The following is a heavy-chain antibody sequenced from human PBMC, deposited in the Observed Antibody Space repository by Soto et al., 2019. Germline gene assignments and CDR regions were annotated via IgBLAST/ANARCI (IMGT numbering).Heavy chain of an antibody. V-gene: IGHV3-7*01. D-gene: IGHD3-3*01. CDR2: IKQDGSEK. CDR1: GFTFSSYW. CDR3: ARDWKKHYDFWSGYRGLAPKRNDY. J-gene: IGHJ4*02. Sequence: EVQLVESGGGLVQPGGSLRLSCAASGFTFSSYWMSWVRQAPGKGLEWVANIKQDGSEKYYVDSVKGRFTISRDNAKNSLYLQMNSLRAEDTAVYYCARDWKKHYDFWSGYRGLAPKRNDYWGQGTLVTVSS.